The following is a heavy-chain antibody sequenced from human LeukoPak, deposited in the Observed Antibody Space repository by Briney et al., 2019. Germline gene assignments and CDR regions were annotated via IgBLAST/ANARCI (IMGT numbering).Heavy chain of an antibody. Sequence: AETLSLTCTVSGGSISSYYWSWIRQPPGKGLEWIAYIYYSGSTKYNPSFKGRVSITVDTSKNQFSLKLSSVTAADKAVYYCARHTDDLGDFQHWYRGTLVTVSS. V-gene: IGHV4-59*08. D-gene: IGHD3-16*01. CDR3: ARHTDDLGDFQH. J-gene: IGHJ1*01. CDR2: IYYSGST. CDR1: GGSISSYY.